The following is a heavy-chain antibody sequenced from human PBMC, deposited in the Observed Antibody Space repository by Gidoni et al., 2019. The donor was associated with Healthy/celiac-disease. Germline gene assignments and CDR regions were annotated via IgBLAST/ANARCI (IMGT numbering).Heavy chain of an antibody. CDR2: IIGSGGST. CDR1: GFTFRSYA. Sequence: EVQLVESGGGLVQPGETLRLCGGGSGFTFRSYAMSWVRQAPGKGLEWVSAIIGSGGSTYYADSVKGRFTISRDNSKNTLYLQMNSLRAEDTAVYYCATYSSSPPFDYWGQGTLVTVSS. D-gene: IGHD6-6*01. J-gene: IGHJ4*02. CDR3: ATYSSSPPFDY. V-gene: IGHV3-23*04.